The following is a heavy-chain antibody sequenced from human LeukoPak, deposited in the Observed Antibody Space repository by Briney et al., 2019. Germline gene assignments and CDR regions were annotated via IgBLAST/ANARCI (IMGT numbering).Heavy chain of an antibody. CDR1: GGSISSYY. CDR2: IYTSGST. V-gene: IGHV4-4*07. D-gene: IGHD3-9*01. CDR3: ARDETYYDIDYFDY. J-gene: IGHJ4*02. Sequence: PSETLSLTCTVSGGSISSYYWSWIRQPAGKGLEWIGRIYTSGSTNYNPSLKSRVTMSVDTSKNQFSLKLSSVTAADTAVYYCARDETYYDIDYFDYWGQGTLVTVSS.